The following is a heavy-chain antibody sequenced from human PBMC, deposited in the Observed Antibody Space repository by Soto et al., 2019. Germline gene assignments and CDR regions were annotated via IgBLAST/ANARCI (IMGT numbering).Heavy chain of an antibody. D-gene: IGHD1-26*01. CDR3: AADLGGATSSGADY. CDR1: GGTFSSYA. J-gene: IGHJ4*02. Sequence: QVQLVQSGAEVKKPGSSVKVSCKASGGTFSSYAISWVRQAPGQGLEWMGGILPIFGTANYAQKFQGRVTITADESTSTAYMELSSLRSEDTDVYYCAADLGGATSSGADYWGQGTLVTVSS. V-gene: IGHV1-69*01. CDR2: ILPIFGTA.